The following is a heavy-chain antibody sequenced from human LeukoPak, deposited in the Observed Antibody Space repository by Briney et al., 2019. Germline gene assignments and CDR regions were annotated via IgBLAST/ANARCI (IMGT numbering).Heavy chain of an antibody. D-gene: IGHD4-17*01. Sequence: SETLSLTCAVYGGSFSGYYWSWIRQPPGKGLEWIGEINHSGSTNYHPSLKSRVTISVDTSKNQFSLKLSSVTAADTAVYYCARFISTVTTYYYFDYWGQGTLVTVSS. CDR2: INHSGST. V-gene: IGHV4-34*01. J-gene: IGHJ4*02. CDR3: ARFISTVTTYYYFDY. CDR1: GGSFSGYY.